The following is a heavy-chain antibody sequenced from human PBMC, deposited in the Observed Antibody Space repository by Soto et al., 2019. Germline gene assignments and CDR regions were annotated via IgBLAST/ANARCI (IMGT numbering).Heavy chain of an antibody. J-gene: IGHJ4*02. V-gene: IGHV1-18*01. CDR1: GYTLTSYG. CDR3: ARPLQQLAPNFDC. Sequence: ASVKVSCKASGYTLTSYGISWVRQAPGQGLEWMGWISANNGNTNYAQKLQGRVTMTTDTSTNTAYMELRSLRSDDTAVYYCARPLQQLAPNFDCWGQGTLVTVSS. D-gene: IGHD6-13*01. CDR2: ISANNGNT.